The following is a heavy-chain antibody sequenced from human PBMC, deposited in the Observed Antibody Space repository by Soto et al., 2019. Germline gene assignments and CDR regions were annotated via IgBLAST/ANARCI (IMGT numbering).Heavy chain of an antibody. CDR2: IYSGGYT. V-gene: IGHV3-53*01. CDR3: APHPGGGGY. Sequence: EVQLVESGGGLIQPGGSLRLSCAVSGFTVSNNYMSWVRQAPGKGLEGVSVIYSGGYTAYGDSVKGRFTISRDNSKNTLFLQNNTPGAPHPPVFYFAPHPGGGGYWGQGTLVTVSS. D-gene: IGHD3-10*01. CDR1: GFTVSNNY. J-gene: IGHJ4*02.